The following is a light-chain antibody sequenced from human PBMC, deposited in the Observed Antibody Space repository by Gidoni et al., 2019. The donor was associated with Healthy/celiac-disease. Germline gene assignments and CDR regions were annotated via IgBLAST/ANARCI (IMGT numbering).Light chain of an antibody. CDR1: QSVSSN. CDR2: GAS. V-gene: IGKV3-15*01. CDR3: QKYNNWPRALT. Sequence: EIVMTQSPATLSVSPGERATLSCRASQSVSSNLAWYQQKPGQAPRLLIYGASTRATGIPARLSGSGSGTEFTLTISSLQSEDFAVYYCQKYNNWPRALTFGGGTKVEIK. J-gene: IGKJ4*01.